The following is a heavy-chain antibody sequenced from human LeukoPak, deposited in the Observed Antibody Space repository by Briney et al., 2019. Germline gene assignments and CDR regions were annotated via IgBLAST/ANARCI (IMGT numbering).Heavy chain of an antibody. V-gene: IGHV4-59*08. CDR1: GDSISGYY. D-gene: IGHD1-1*01. CDR3: ARTTSYYYYGMDV. CDR2: IYYSGTT. Sequence: SETLSLTCTVSGDSISGYYWSWIRQPPGKGLEWIGYIYYSGTTNYNPSLKSRVTISGDTSENQFSLRLSSVTAADTAVYYCARTTSYYYYGMDVWGHGTPVTVSS. J-gene: IGHJ6*02.